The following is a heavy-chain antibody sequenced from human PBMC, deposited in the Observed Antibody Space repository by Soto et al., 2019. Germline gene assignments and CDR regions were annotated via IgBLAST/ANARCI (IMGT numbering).Heavy chain of an antibody. V-gene: IGHV1-18*04. Sequence: AAVKVSCKASGYTFTSYGISWVRQAPGQGXEWMGWISAYNGNTNYAQKLQGRVTMTTDTSTSTAYMELRSLRSDDTAVYYCARWYYDFWSGYSDYYYYYGMDVWGQGTTVTVSS. CDR3: ARWYYDFWSGYSDYYYYYGMDV. J-gene: IGHJ6*02. D-gene: IGHD3-3*01. CDR2: ISAYNGNT. CDR1: GYTFTSYG.